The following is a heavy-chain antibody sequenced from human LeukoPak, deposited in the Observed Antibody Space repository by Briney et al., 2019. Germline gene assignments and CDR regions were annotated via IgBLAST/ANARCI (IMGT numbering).Heavy chain of an antibody. CDR3: ARALGYCSSTSCYSDY. V-gene: IGHV3-66*02. CDR2: IYSGGST. J-gene: IGHJ4*02. CDR1: GFTVSSNY. D-gene: IGHD2-2*02. Sequence: GGSLRLSCAASGFTVSSNYMSWVRQAPGKGLEWVSVIYSGGSTYYADSVKGRFTIPRDNSKNTLYLQMNSLRAEDTAVYYCARALGYCSSTSCYSDYWGQGTLVTVSS.